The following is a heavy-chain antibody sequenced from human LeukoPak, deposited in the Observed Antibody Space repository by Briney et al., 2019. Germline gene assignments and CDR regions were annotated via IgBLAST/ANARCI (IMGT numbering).Heavy chain of an antibody. Sequence: PSETLSLTCTVSGGSIIGSTSYWGWIRQPPGKGLDWIGIINYSGSTYYNPSLRSRVTISVGTSKNQFSLKLNSVTASDTAVYYCARGYDYWGQGTLVTVSS. D-gene: IGHD3-22*01. CDR2: INYSGST. CDR3: ARGYDY. V-gene: IGHV4-39*01. CDR1: GGSIIGSTSY. J-gene: IGHJ4*02.